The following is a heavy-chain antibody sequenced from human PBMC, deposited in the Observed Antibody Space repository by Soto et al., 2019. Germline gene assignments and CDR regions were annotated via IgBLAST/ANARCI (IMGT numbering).Heavy chain of an antibody. V-gene: IGHV3-21*01. D-gene: IGHD6-25*01. Sequence: EVQLVESGGGLVKPGGSLRLSCAASGFTFSSYSMNWVRQAPGKGLEWVSSISSSSSYIYYADSVKGRFTISRDNANNRLCRKMTSLTAEDTAVCDCAGIVYGAAAEGLFDYWGQGTLVTVSS. J-gene: IGHJ4*02. CDR1: GFTFSSYS. CDR2: ISSSSSYI. CDR3: AGIVYGAAAEGLFDY.